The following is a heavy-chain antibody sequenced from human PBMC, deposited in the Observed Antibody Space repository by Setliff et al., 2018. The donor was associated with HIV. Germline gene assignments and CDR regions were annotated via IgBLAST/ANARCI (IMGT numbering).Heavy chain of an antibody. V-gene: IGHV3-21*04. CDR1: GFTFSTYS. Sequence: PGGSLRLSCAASGFTFSTYSMNWVRQAPGKGLEWVSSISSSSRSKYYADSVKGRFTISRDNTKNTLYLQMNSRRAEYTAVYYCASSGYWATGNAFDIWGQGTMVTVSS. CDR2: ISSSSRSK. CDR3: ASSGYWATGNAFDI. J-gene: IGHJ3*02. D-gene: IGHD5-12*01.